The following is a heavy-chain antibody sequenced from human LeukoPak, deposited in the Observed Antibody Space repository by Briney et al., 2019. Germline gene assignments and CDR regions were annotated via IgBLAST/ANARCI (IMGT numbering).Heavy chain of an antibody. CDR3: ARASILGRCFRGYCFAPLDY. Sequence: QPGGSLRLSCAASGFTFSSYEMNWVRQAPGKGLEWVSYISSSRSTIYYADSVKGRFTISRDNAKNSLYLQMNSLRAEDTAVYYCARASILGRCFRGYCFAPLDYWGQGTLVTVSS. V-gene: IGHV3-48*03. CDR2: ISSSRSTI. D-gene: IGHD2-21*02. J-gene: IGHJ4*02. CDR1: GFTFSSYE.